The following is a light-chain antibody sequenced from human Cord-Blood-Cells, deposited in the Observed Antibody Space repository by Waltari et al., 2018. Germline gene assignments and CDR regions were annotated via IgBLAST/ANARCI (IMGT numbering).Light chain of an antibody. CDR2: GAS. CDR3: QQYGSSPLT. J-gene: IGKJ1*01. Sequence: EIVLTQSPGTLSLSPGERDTLSCRASQSVSSSYLAWYQQKPGQAPRLLIYGASSRATGIPDRFRGSGSGTDFTLTISRLEAEEFAVYYCQQYGSSPLTFGQGTKVEIK. CDR1: QSVSSSY. V-gene: IGKV3-20*01.